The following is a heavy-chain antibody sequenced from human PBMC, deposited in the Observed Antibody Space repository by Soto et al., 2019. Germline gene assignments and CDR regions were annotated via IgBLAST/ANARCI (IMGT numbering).Heavy chain of an antibody. CDR1: GFTFSSYA. D-gene: IGHD6-13*01. J-gene: IGHJ4*02. V-gene: IGHV3-30-3*01. CDR3: AKPLSGSGYYFDY. Sequence: QVQLVESGGGVVQPGRSLRLSCAASGFTFSSYAMHWVRQAPGKGLEWVAVISYDGSNKYYADSVKGRFTISRDNSKNTLYLQLNSLRAEDTAVYYCAKPLSGSGYYFDYWGQGTLVTVSS. CDR2: ISYDGSNK.